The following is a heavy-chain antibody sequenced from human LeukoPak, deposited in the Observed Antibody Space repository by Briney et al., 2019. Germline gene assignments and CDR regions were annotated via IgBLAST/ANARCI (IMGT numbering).Heavy chain of an antibody. Sequence: RGESLKISCKDSGYSCTSYWIGWVRQMPGKGLEWMGIIYPGDSDTRYSPSFQGQVIISADKSINTAYLQWSSLKASDTAIYYCARRGEAMDPFDYWGQGTLVTVSS. CDR1: GYSCTSYW. V-gene: IGHV5-51*01. CDR3: ARRGEAMDPFDY. D-gene: IGHD5-18*01. J-gene: IGHJ4*02. CDR2: IYPGDSDT.